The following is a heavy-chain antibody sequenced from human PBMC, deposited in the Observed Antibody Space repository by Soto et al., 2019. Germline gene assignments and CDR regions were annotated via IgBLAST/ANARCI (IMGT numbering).Heavy chain of an antibody. V-gene: IGHV3-7*04. CDR2: IKQDGSEK. CDR1: GFIFSNYW. CDR3: ARGGTIREWLPDH. Sequence: EVQLVESGGGLVQPGGSLRLSCVASGFIFSNYWMHWVRQTPDKGLEWVANIKQDGSEKYYVDSVNGRFTISRDNAKNSLFLQMNNLRAEDTAVYYCARGGTIREWLPDHWGQGTLVTVSS. J-gene: IGHJ5*02. D-gene: IGHD5-12*01.